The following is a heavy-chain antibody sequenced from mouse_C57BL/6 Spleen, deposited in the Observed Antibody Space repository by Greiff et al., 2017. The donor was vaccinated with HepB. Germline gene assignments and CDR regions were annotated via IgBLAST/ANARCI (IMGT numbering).Heavy chain of an antibody. CDR3: AREGGIPGDY. Sequence: QVQLQQPGAELVKPGASVKLSCKASGYTFTSYWMQWVKQRPGQGLEWIGEIDPSDSYTNYNQKFKGKATLTVDTSSSTAYMQLSSLTSEDSAVYYCAREGGIPGDYWGQGTTLTVSS. J-gene: IGHJ2*01. CDR2: IDPSDSYT. CDR1: GYTFTSYW. V-gene: IGHV1-50*01.